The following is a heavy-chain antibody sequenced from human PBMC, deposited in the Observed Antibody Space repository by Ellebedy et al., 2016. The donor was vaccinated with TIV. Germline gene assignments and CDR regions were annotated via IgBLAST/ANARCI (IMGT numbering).Heavy chain of an antibody. CDR2: IKQDGSEK. D-gene: IGHD3-10*01. CDR1: GFTFSSYW. V-gene: IGHV3-7*01. J-gene: IGHJ6*02. Sequence: GGSLRLSXAASGFTFSSYWISWVRQAPGKGLEWVANIKQDGSEKYYVDSVKGRFTISRDNAKNPLYLQMNSLRAEDTAVYYCARERMVRGVTYSAYHGMDVWGQGTTVTVSS. CDR3: ARERMVRGVTYSAYHGMDV.